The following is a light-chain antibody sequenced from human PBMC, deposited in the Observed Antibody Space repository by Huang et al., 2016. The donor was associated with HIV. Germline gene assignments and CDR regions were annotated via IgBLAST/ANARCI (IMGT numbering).Light chain of an antibody. CDR3: QQYGSSPAT. CDR1: QSVSSSY. CDR2: GAS. Sequence: EIVLTQSPGTLSLSPGERATLSCRASQSVSSSYLAWYQQKPGQAPRLLFYGASSRSTSIPDRFSGSGSGTDFTLTISRLEPEDFAVYYCQQYGSSPATFGQGTKVEIK. J-gene: IGKJ1*01. V-gene: IGKV3-20*01.